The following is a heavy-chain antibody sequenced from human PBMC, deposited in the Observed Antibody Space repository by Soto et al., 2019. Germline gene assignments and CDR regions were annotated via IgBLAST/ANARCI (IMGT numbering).Heavy chain of an antibody. Sequence: ASVKVSCKASGYTFTSYCISWVRQAPGQGREWMGWISAYNGNTNYAQKLQGRVTMTTDTSTSTAYMELRSLRSDDTAVYYCARGYDILTALNWFDPWGQGTLVNVSS. CDR1: GYTFTSYC. D-gene: IGHD3-9*01. CDR3: ARGYDILTALNWFDP. J-gene: IGHJ5*02. V-gene: IGHV1-18*04. CDR2: ISAYNGNT.